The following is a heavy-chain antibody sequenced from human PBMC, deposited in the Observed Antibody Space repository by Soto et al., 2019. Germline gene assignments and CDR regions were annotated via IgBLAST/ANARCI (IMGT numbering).Heavy chain of an antibody. CDR1: GFSSSSYA. J-gene: IGHJ4*02. CDR3: ARDPSYDFWSEFDY. CDR2: ISGSGGNT. Sequence: PGGSLRLSCAVSGFSSSSYAMAWVRQAPGKGLEWVSAISGSGGNTYYADSAKGRFTISRDNSKNTLYLQMNSLRAEDTAVYYCARDPSYDFWSEFDYWGKGILVTVSS. D-gene: IGHD3-3*01. V-gene: IGHV3-23*01.